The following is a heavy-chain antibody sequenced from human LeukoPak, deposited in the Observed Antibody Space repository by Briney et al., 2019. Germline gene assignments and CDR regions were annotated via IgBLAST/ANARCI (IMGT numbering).Heavy chain of an antibody. D-gene: IGHD2-15*01. CDR3: ARSTCSGGTCYNADNNFDY. Sequence: PGGSLRLSCAASGFTSDDYGIHWVRQAPGKGLEWVSSISGSTNYIYQVDSVKDRFTISRDNAKNSLFLQMNSLRAEDTAVYYCARSTCSGGTCYNADNNFDYWGQGTLVTVSS. CDR1: GFTSDDYG. J-gene: IGHJ4*02. V-gene: IGHV3-21*01. CDR2: ISGSTNYI.